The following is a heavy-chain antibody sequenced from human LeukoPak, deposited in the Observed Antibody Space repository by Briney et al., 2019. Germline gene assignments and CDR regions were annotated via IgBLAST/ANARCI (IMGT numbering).Heavy chain of an antibody. CDR2: ISGSGGST. Sequence: PGGSLRLSCAASGFTFSSYAMSWVRQAPGKGLEWVSAISGSGGSTYYADSVKGRFTISRDNSKNTLYLQMNSLGAEDTAVYYCARVFYDSSGYSNDYYYFDYWGQGTLVTVSS. D-gene: IGHD3-22*01. V-gene: IGHV3-23*01. CDR3: ARVFYDSSGYSNDYYYFDY. CDR1: GFTFSSYA. J-gene: IGHJ4*02.